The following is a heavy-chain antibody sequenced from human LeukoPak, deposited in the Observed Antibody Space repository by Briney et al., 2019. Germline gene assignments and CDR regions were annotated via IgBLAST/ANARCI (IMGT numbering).Heavy chain of an antibody. J-gene: IGHJ4*02. CDR3: ARGRGYDFWSGELANDY. D-gene: IGHD3-3*01. CDR1: GYTFTGYY. V-gene: IGHV1-2*02. CDR2: INPNSGGT. Sequence: ASVKVSCEASGYTFTGYYMHWVRQAPGQGLEWMGWINPNSGGTNYAQKFQGRVTMTRDTSISTAYMELSRLRSDDTAVYYCARGRGYDFWSGELANDYWGQGTLVTVSS.